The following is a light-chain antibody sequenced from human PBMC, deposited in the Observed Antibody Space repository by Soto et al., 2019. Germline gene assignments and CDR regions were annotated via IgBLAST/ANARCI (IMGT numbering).Light chain of an antibody. V-gene: IGKV2-28*01. CDR1: HXILHSNGYNY. CDR3: MQALLTPWT. CDR2: LGS. Sequence: DIVMNQSPLSLPVTPGSLASIYFRXSHXILHSNGYNYLDWYLQKPGQSPQLLIYLGSNRASGVPDRFSGSGSGTDFTLKISRVQAEDVGVYYCMQALLTPWTFGQGTNVDIK. J-gene: IGKJ1*01.